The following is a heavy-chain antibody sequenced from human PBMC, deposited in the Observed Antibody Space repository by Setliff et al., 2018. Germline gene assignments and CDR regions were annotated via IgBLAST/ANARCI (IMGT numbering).Heavy chain of an antibody. Sequence: SVKVSCKASGGTFSSYAISWVRQAPGQGLEWMGGIIPILGIANYAQMFQGRVTITTDESTSTAYMELSSLRSEDTAVYYCARDRGSGSDAFDIWGQGTMVTVSS. J-gene: IGHJ3*02. CDR1: GGTFSSYA. V-gene: IGHV1-69*10. CDR3: ARDRGSGSDAFDI. D-gene: IGHD3-10*01. CDR2: IIPILGIA.